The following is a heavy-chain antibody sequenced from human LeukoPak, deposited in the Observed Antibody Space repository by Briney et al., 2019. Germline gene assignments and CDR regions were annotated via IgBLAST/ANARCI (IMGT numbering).Heavy chain of an antibody. CDR3: TTSYGDYVIEYYFDY. V-gene: IGHV3-49*04. J-gene: IGHJ4*03. CDR1: GFTFGDYA. CDR2: IRSKAYGGTT. D-gene: IGHD4-17*01. Sequence: PGGSLRLSCTASGFTFGDYAVSWVRQAPGKGLEWVGFIRSKAYGGTTEYAASVKGRFTISRDDSKSIAYLQMNSLKTEDTAVYYCTTSYGDYVIEYYFDYWGKGTTVTVSS.